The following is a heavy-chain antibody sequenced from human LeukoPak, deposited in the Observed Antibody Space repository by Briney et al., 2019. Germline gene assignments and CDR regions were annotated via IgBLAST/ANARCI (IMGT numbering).Heavy chain of an antibody. D-gene: IGHD3-3*01. CDR3: ARDNGVVHGVYYMDV. CDR2: IKQDGGEK. J-gene: IGHJ6*03. V-gene: IGHV3-7*01. CDR1: GFTFSNYW. Sequence: PGGSLRLSCAASGFTFSNYWMTWARQAPGKGLEWVADIKQDGGEKLYVNSVRGRFTISRDNAKMSLFLQMNSLRAEDTAVYYCARDNGVVHGVYYMDVWGKGTTVTVS.